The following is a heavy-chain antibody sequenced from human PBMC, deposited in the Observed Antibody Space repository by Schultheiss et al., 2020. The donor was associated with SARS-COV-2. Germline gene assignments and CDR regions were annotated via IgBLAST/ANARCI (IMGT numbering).Heavy chain of an antibody. D-gene: IGHD3-10*01. CDR3: ARGGGESLDAFDI. Sequence: GGSLRLSCAASGFTFSSYEMNWVRQAPGKGLEWVANIKQDGSEKYYVDSVKGRFTISRDNAKNSLYLQMNSLRAEDTAVYYCARGGGESLDAFDIWGQGTMVTVSS. CDR2: IKQDGSEK. J-gene: IGHJ3*02. V-gene: IGHV3-7*01. CDR1: GFTFSSYE.